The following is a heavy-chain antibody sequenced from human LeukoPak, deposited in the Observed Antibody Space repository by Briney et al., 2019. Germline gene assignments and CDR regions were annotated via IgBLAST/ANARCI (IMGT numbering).Heavy chain of an antibody. Sequence: GGSLRLSCAASGFTFSNAWMSWVRQAPGKGLEWVGRIKSKTDGGTTDYAAPVKGRFTISRDDSKNTLYLQMNSLKTEDTAVYYGTTRNGLAVALPGAPPRGDYWGQGTLVTVSS. D-gene: IGHD6-19*01. J-gene: IGHJ4*02. CDR3: TTRNGLAVALPGAPPRGDY. CDR2: IKSKTDGGTT. CDR1: GFTFSNAW. V-gene: IGHV3-15*01.